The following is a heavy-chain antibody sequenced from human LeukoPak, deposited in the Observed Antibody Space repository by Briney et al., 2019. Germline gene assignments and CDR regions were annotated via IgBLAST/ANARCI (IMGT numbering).Heavy chain of an antibody. Sequence: SETLSLTCTVSGYSISSGYYWGWIRQPPGKGLEWIGSIYHSGSTYYNPSLKSRVTISVDTSKNQFSLKLSSVTAADTAVYYCARSRGYYYYYYMDVWGKGTTVTISS. J-gene: IGHJ6*03. D-gene: IGHD2-2*01. V-gene: IGHV4-38-2*02. CDR2: IYHSGST. CDR3: ARSRGYYYYYYMDV. CDR1: GYSISSGYY.